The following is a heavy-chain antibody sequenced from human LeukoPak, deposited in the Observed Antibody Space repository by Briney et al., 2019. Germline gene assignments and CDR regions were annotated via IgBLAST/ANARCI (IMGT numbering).Heavy chain of an antibody. CDR1: GFTFSSYA. Sequence: GGSLRLSCAASGFTFSSYAMHWVRQAPGKGLEWIGHNGNANYNPSLQSRVTISIDTSKNHFTLSLNSVTAADTAVYYCATYYVGVGGRGHWGPGTLVTVSS. V-gene: IGHV3-30-3*01. J-gene: IGHJ4*02. D-gene: IGHD2-21*01. CDR3: ATYYVGVGGRGH. CDR2: GHNGNAN.